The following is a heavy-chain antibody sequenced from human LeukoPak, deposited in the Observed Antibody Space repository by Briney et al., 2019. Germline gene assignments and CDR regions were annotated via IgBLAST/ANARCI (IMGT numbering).Heavy chain of an antibody. Sequence: GGSLRLSCAAYGFPFSSYWMHWVRQGPGKGLVWVSRINSDGSSATYADSVKGRFTISRDNAKNTLYLQMSSLRAEDTAVYYCARDLYTTMADRGDYWGQGTLVTVSS. D-gene: IGHD5-18*01. J-gene: IGHJ4*02. CDR1: GFPFSSYW. CDR2: INSDGSSA. V-gene: IGHV3-74*01. CDR3: ARDLYTTMADRGDY.